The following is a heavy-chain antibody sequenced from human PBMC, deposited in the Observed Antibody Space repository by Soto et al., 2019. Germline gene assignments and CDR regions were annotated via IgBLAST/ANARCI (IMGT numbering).Heavy chain of an antibody. CDR1: GGSISSYY. Sequence: PSEALSLTCTVSGGSISSYYWSWIQQPPGKGLEWIGYIYYSGSTNYNPSLKSRGTISVDTSKNQFSLKLSSVTVADTAVYFCARDYGDYFDYWGQGTLVTVS. CDR2: IYYSGST. CDR3: ARDYGDYFDY. J-gene: IGHJ4*02. V-gene: IGHV4-59*01. D-gene: IGHD4-17*01.